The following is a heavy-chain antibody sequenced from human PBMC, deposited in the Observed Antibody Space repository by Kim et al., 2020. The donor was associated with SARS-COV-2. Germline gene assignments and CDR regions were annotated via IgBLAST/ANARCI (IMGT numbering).Heavy chain of an antibody. V-gene: IGHV3-30*18. CDR2: ISYDGSNK. D-gene: IGHD2-2*01. CDR1: GFTFSSYG. Sequence: GGSLRLSCAASGFTFSSYGMHWVRQAPGKGLEWVAVISYDGSNKYYADSVKGRFTISRDNSKNTLYLQMNSLRAEDTAVYYCAKDGCSSTSCLSNYYYY. J-gene: IGHJ6*01. CDR3: AKDGCSSTSCLSNYYYY.